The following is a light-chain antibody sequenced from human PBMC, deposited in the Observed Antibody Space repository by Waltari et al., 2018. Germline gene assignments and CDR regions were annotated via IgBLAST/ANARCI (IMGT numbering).Light chain of an antibody. CDR1: RRNGGTYIY. V-gene: IGLV2-14*03. CDR2: DVS. CDR3: SSYTSTSTLV. J-gene: IGLJ3*02. Sequence: QSALTQPASVSGSPGQSITISCTGTRRNGGTYIYVSRYQQHPGKAPKLMIYDVSKRPSGVSNRFSGSKSGNTASLTISGLQAEDEAEYYCSSYTSTSTLVFGGGTKVTVL.